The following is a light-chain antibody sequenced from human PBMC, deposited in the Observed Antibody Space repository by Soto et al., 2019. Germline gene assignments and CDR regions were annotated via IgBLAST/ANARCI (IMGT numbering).Light chain of an antibody. CDR1: QSVSSSY. V-gene: IGKV3-20*01. CDR2: GAS. CDR3: QQYGSSPIFT. J-gene: IGKJ3*01. Sequence: EIVLTQSPGTLSLSPGERDTLSCRASQSVSSSYLAWYQQKPGQAPRLLIYGASSRATGIPDRFSGSGSGTYFTLTISRLEPEDVAVYYCQQYGSSPIFTFGPGTKVDIK.